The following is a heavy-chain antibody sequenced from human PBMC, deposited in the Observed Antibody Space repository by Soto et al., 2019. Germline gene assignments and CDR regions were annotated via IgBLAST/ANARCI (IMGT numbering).Heavy chain of an antibody. CDR3: ARAGRWLRYYYYYMDV. J-gene: IGHJ6*03. CDR2: INHSGST. D-gene: IGHD3-22*01. Sequence: SETLSLTCAVYGGSFSGYYWSWIRQPPGKGLEWIGEINHSGSTNYNPSLKSRVTISVDTSKNQFSLKLSSVTAADTAVYYCARAGRWLRYYYYYMDVWGKGTTVTVSS. CDR1: GGSFSGYY. V-gene: IGHV4-34*01.